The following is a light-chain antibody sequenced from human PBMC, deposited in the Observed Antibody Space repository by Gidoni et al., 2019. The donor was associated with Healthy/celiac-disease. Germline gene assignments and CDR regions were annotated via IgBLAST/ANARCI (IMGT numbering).Light chain of an antibody. CDR1: QDISNY. J-gene: IGKJ4*01. Sequence: VFITCQASQDISNYLNWYQQKPGKAPKLLIYDASNLETGVPSRFSGSGSGTDLTFTISSLQPEDIATYYCQQYDNLPPLTFGGGTKVEIK. CDR2: DAS. CDR3: QQYDNLPPLT. V-gene: IGKV1-33*01.